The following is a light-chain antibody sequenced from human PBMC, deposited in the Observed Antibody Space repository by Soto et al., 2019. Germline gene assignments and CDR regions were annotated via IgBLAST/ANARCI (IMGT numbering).Light chain of an antibody. V-gene: IGLV1-44*01. CDR2: SHN. Sequence: QSVLTQPPSASGTPGQRVTISCSGSSSNIGNNAVNWYQQLPGTAPKLLIYSHNQRPSGVPDRFSGSKSGTSASLAISGLQSEDEADYYCAARDDSLNRYVFGTGSKV. CDR3: AARDDSLNRYV. CDR1: SSNIGNNA. J-gene: IGLJ1*01.